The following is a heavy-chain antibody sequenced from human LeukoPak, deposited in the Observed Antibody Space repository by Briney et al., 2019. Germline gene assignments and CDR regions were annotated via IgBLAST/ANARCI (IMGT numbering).Heavy chain of an antibody. CDR1: GFTFSSYA. D-gene: IGHD2-2*02. V-gene: IGHV3-30-3*01. CDR3: ARDQYGYCSSTSCYSPLGY. J-gene: IGHJ4*02. CDR2: ISYDGSNK. Sequence: GGSLRLSCAASGFTFSSYAMHWVRQAPGKGLEWVAVISYDGSNKYYADSVKGRFTISRDNSKNTLYLQMNSLRAEDTAVYYCARDQYGYCSSTSCYSPLGYWGQGTLVTVSS.